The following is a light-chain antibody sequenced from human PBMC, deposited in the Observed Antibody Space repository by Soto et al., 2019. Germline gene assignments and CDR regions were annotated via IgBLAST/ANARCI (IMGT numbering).Light chain of an antibody. CDR2: TAS. Sequence: DIQMTQSPPSLSASIGDRVSITCRASQDIKTSLAWYQKKPGEPPQLLIFTASRSEGGVPSRFRGSGSGTDLPLTITGLQSEDFAAFYCQQYDNGPLTFGGGTEVE. J-gene: IGKJ4*01. CDR1: QDIKTS. V-gene: IGKV1-NL1*01. CDR3: QQYDNGPLT.